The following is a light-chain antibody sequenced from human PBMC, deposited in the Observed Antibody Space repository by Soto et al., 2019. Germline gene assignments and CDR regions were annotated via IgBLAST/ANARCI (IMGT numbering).Light chain of an antibody. CDR3: QQRGNWPRTWA. CDR2: DAS. CDR1: QSISSY. V-gene: IGKV3-11*01. Sequence: TQSPSSLSASVGDRVTITCRSSQSISSYLNWYQQKPGQAPRLLIYDASLRATGIPARFTGSGSGTDFTLTINRLEPEDFAVYYCQQRGNWPRTWAFGQGTKGDIK. J-gene: IGKJ1*01.